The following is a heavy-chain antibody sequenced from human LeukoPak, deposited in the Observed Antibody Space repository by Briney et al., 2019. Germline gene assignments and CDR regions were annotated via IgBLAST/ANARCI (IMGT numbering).Heavy chain of an antibody. CDR3: ARRTYSYGFRFDP. CDR1: GGSINSGGYY. D-gene: IGHD3-16*02. CDR2: IDYSGSA. Sequence: SETLSLTCNVSGGSINSGGYYWGLIRQPPGKGLEWIGSIDYSGSAVYSPSLKSRLTISVDTSKNQFSLRVASVTAADTAVYYCARRTYSYGFRFDPWGQGTLVTVSS. J-gene: IGHJ5*02. V-gene: IGHV4-39*01.